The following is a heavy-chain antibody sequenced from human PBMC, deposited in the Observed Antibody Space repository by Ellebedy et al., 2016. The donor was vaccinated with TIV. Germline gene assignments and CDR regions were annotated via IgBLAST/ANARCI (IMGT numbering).Heavy chain of an antibody. Sequence: GESLKISCAASGFTFSAYGMHWVRQAPGKGLEWVSFLRIHGSNKVYADSVEGRFTISRDNSNNALYLQMNSLRADDTAVYYCVRGGYGGTYPGHFDHWGQGTLVNVSS. CDR2: LRIHGSNK. J-gene: IGHJ4*02. D-gene: IGHD1-26*01. V-gene: IGHV3-30*02. CDR1: GFTFSAYG. CDR3: VRGGYGGTYPGHFDH.